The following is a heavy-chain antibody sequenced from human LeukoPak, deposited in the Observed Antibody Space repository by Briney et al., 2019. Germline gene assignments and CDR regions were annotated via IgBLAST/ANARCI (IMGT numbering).Heavy chain of an antibody. Sequence: ASVKVSCKASGYTFTSYGISWVRQAPGQGLEWKGWISAYNGNTNYAQKLQGRVTMTTDTSTGTAYMELRSLRSDDTAVYYCARDPFIYSSGWYGVYWGQGTLVTVSS. CDR2: ISAYNGNT. J-gene: IGHJ4*02. D-gene: IGHD6-19*01. CDR3: ARDPFIYSSGWYGVY. CDR1: GYTFTSYG. V-gene: IGHV1-18*01.